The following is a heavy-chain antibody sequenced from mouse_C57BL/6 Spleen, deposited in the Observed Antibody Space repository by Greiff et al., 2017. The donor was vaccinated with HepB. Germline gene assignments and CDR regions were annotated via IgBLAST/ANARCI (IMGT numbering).Heavy chain of an antibody. CDR3: ARAYYSNYEGYFDY. V-gene: IGHV1-82*01. J-gene: IGHJ2*01. CDR2: IYPGDGDT. Sequence: VKVVESGPELVKPGASVKISCKASGYAFSSSWMNWVKQRPGKGLEWIGRIYPGDGDTNYNGKFKGKATLTADKSSSTAYMQLSSLTSEDSAVYFCARAYYSNYEGYFDYWGQGTTLTVSS. D-gene: IGHD2-5*01. CDR1: GYAFSSSW.